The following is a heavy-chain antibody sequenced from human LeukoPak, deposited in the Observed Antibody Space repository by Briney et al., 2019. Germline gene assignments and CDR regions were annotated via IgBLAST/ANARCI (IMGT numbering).Heavy chain of an antibody. J-gene: IGHJ4*02. CDR1: GFTFSSYA. CDR3: AKAVRGVIITASNY. V-gene: IGHV3-23*01. Sequence: GGSLRLSCAASGFTFSSYAMSWVRQTPGKGLEWVSAISGSGGSTYYADSVKGRFTISRDNSKNTLYLQMNGLRAEDTAVYYCAKAVRGVIITASNYWGQGTLVTVSS. CDR2: ISGSGGST. D-gene: IGHD3-10*01.